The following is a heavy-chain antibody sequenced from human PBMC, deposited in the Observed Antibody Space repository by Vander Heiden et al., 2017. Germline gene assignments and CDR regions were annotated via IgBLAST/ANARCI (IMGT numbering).Heavy chain of an antibody. D-gene: IGHD6-6*01. CDR2: ISSSGTST. Sequence: EVQLLESGGALLQPGRSLRLPFAASGFTLSRHAPTRVRPPPGKELEWVSVISSSGTSTFFADSVKGRFTIFRDNSKNMVYLQMKSLRVEDTAVYYCAKEEAGSSAPNDYWGQGTLVIVSS. V-gene: IGHV3-23*01. J-gene: IGHJ4*02. CDR1: GFTLSRHA. CDR3: AKEEAGSSAPNDY.